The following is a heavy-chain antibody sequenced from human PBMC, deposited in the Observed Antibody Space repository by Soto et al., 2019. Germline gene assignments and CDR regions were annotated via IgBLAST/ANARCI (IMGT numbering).Heavy chain of an antibody. D-gene: IGHD1-1*01. V-gene: IGHV1-18*01. CDR3: PRGRYGDY. Sequence: QVHLVQSGAEVKKPGASVKVSCKASGYTFTSYGITWVRQAPGQGLEWMGWISAHNGNTDYAQKLQGRVIVTRDTSTSTAYMELRSLISDDTAVYYCPRGRYGDYWGQGARVTVSS. CDR1: GYTFTSYG. CDR2: ISAHNGNT. J-gene: IGHJ4*02.